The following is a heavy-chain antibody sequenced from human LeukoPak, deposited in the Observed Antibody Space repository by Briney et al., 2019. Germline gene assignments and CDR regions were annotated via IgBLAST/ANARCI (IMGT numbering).Heavy chain of an antibody. CDR3: ARDLLGWELHYYDY. J-gene: IGHJ4*02. D-gene: IGHD1-26*01. V-gene: IGHV3-30*02. CDR2: IRYDGSNK. CDR1: GFTFSSYG. Sequence: GGSLRLSCGASGFTFSSYGMHWVRQAPGKGLEWVAFIRYDGSNKYYADSVKGRFTISRDNSKNTLYLQMNSLRAEDTAVYYCARDLLGWELHYYDYWGQGTLVTVSS.